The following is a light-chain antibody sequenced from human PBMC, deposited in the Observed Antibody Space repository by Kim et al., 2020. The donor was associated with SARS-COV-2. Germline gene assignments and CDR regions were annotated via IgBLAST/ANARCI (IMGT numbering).Light chain of an antibody. CDR3: AAWDDSLNGWV. CDR1: SSNIGSNT. CDR2: SNN. V-gene: IGLV1-44*01. J-gene: IGLJ3*02. Sequence: GQRFTISCSGSSSNIGSNTVNWYQQLPGTAPKLRIYSNNQRPSGVPDRFSGSKSGTSASLAISGLQSEDEADYYCAAWDDSLNGWVFGGGTQLTVL.